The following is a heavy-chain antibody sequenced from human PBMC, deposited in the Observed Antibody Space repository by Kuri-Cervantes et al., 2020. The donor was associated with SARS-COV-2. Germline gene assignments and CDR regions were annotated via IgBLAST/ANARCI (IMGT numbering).Heavy chain of an antibody. V-gene: IGHV3-53*01. Sequence: GESLKISCAASGFTVSSNYMSWVRQAPGKGLEWVSVIYSGGSTYYADSVKGRFTISRDNSKNTLYLQMNSLRAEDTAVYYCAVQSVAAHYYYGMDVWGQGTTVTVSS. CDR2: IYSGGST. D-gene: IGHD6-6*01. CDR1: GFTVSSNY. CDR3: AVQSVAAHYYYGMDV. J-gene: IGHJ6*02.